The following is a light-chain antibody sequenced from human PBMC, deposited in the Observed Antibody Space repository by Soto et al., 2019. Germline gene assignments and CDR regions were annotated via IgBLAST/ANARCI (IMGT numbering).Light chain of an antibody. J-gene: IGLJ1*01. CDR2: EVN. CDR3: SSYTSSSTYV. V-gene: IGLV2-14*01. Sequence: QSVLTQPDSVSGSPGQSITISCTGTSSDVGGYNYVSWYQQHPGKAPKLMIYEVNDRPSGVSNRFSGSKPGNTASLTISGLQAEDEADYYCSSYTSSSTYVFGTGTKVTVL. CDR1: SSDVGGYNY.